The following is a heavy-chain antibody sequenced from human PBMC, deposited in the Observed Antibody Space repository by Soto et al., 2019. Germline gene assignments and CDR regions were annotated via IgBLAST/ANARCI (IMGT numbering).Heavy chain of an antibody. V-gene: IGHV4-59*08. CDR1: GGSISSYY. D-gene: IGHD3-10*01. J-gene: IGHJ4*02. CDR3: ARHNYGSGSTYFDY. CDR2: IYYSGST. Sequence: SETLSLTCAVSGGSISSYYRSWLRQPPGKGLEWIGYIYYSGSTNYNPSLKSRVTISVDTSKNQFSLKLNSMTAADTAVYYCARHNYGSGSTYFDYWGQGTLVTVSS.